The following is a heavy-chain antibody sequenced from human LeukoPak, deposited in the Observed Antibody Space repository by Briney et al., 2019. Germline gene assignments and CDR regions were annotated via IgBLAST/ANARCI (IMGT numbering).Heavy chain of an antibody. J-gene: IGHJ4*02. D-gene: IGHD1-14*01. CDR2: IRSSSSSI. CDR3: VRVPGL. Sequence: GGSLRLSCAASGFTFSSYSMSWVRQAPGKGLEWVSYIRSSSSSIYYADSIKGRFTISRDNAKNSLFLQMTSLRAEDTAVYYCVRVPGLWGQGTLVTVSS. CDR1: GFTFSSYS. V-gene: IGHV3-48*01.